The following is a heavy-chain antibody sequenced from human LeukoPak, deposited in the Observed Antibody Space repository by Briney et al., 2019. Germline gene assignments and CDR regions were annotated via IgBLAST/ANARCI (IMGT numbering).Heavy chain of an antibody. CDR2: ISGSGGST. CDR3: AKDVLLWFGELSTFDY. Sequence: GGSLRLSCAASGFTFSSYGMSWVRQAPGKGLEWVSAISGSGGSTYYADSVKGRFTISRGNSKNTLYLQMNSLRAEDTAVYYCAKDVLLWFGELSTFDYWGQGTLVTVSS. V-gene: IGHV3-23*01. CDR1: GFTFSSYG. J-gene: IGHJ4*02. D-gene: IGHD3-10*01.